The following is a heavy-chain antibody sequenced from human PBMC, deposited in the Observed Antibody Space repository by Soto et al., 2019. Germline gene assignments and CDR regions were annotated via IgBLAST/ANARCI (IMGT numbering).Heavy chain of an antibody. CDR1: GFTFNSYR. Sequence: GGSLGISCAASGFTFNSYRMNWGRQAPGKGLGWVSYISISRSSIYYADSVEGRVTISRDNAKNSLYLQMNSLRAEDTAVYYCARDSDSSGVFDYWGEGPLVTFSS. J-gene: IGHJ4*02. V-gene: IGHV3-48*01. CDR3: ARDSDSSGVFDY. D-gene: IGHD6-19*01. CDR2: ISISRSSI.